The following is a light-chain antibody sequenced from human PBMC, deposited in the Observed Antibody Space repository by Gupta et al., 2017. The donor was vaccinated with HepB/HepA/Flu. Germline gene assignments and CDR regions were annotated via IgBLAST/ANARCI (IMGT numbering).Light chain of an antibody. J-gene: IGKJ3*01. CDR3: MQALPTPPT. CDR1: QSLLHSNGYNY. V-gene: IGKV2-28*01. Sequence: DIVMTQSPLALLVTPGEPASISCRSSQSLLHSNGYNYLDWYLQKPGQSPQLLIYLGSNRASGVPDRVAGSGSGTDFTLKISRVEAEDVGVYVGMQALPTPPTCGPGTRVDIK. CDR2: LGS.